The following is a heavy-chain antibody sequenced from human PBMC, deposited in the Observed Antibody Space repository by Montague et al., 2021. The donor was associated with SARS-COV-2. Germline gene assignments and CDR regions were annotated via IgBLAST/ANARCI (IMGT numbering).Heavy chain of an antibody. CDR1: GFTFSSYD. CDR2: IGTAGDT. Sequence: SLRLSCAASGFTFSSYDMHWVRQATGKGLEWVSAIGTAGDTYYPGSVKGRFTISRENAKNSLYLQMNSPRAGDTAVYYCARAGYSSSWPLRLYWYFDLWGRGTLVTVSS. J-gene: IGHJ2*01. D-gene: IGHD6-13*01. CDR3: ARAGYSSSWPLRLYWYFDL. V-gene: IGHV3-13*04.